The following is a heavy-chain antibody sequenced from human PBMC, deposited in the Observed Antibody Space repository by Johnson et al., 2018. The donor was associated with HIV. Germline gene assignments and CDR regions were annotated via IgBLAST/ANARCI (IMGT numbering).Heavy chain of an antibody. CDR1: GFTFSSYA. CDR3: GRVLTTRGAFDI. CDR2: ISYDGSNK. D-gene: IGHD3-9*01. V-gene: IGHV3-30-3*01. Sequence: QVQLVESGGGVVQPGRSLRLSCAASGFTFSSYAMHWVRQAPGKGLEWVAVISYDGSNKYYADSVKGRFTISRDNSKNTLYLQMNSLRAEDTAVYYCGRVLTTRGAFDIWGQGTMVTVSS. J-gene: IGHJ3*02.